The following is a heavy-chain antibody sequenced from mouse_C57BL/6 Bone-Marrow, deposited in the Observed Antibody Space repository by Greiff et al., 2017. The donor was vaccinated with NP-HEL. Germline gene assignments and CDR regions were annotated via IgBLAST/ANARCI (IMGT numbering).Heavy chain of an antibody. CDR2: IYPSDSET. CDR3: ARDKTAQATFPSWFAY. J-gene: IGHJ3*01. CDR1: GYTFTSYW. Sequence: QVQLQQPGAELVRPGSSVKLSCKASGYTFTSYWMDWVKQRPGQGLEWIGNIYPSDSETHYNQKFKDKATLTVDKSSSTAYMQLSSLTSEDSAVYYCARDKTAQATFPSWFAYWGQGTLVTVSA. D-gene: IGHD3-2*02. V-gene: IGHV1-61*01.